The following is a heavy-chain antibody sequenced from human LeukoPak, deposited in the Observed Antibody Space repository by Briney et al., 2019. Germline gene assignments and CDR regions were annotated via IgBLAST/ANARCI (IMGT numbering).Heavy chain of an antibody. J-gene: IGHJ6*02. CDR3: ARVGFGGSGYVWGDPYYYYGMDV. V-gene: IGHV1-18*01. D-gene: IGHD5-12*01. CDR2: ISAYNGNT. Sequence: ASVKVPCKASGYTFTSYGISWVRQAPGQGLEWMGWISAYNGNTNYAQKLQGRVTMTTDTSTSTAYMELRSLRSDDTAVYYCARVGFGGSGYVWGDPYYYYGMDVWGQGTTVTVSS. CDR1: GYTFTSYG.